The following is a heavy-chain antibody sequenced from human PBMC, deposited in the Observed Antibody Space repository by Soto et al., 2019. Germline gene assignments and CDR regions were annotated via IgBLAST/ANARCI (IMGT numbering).Heavy chain of an antibody. D-gene: IGHD1-20*01. Sequence: ASVKVSCKASGYTFTRYYMHWVRQAPGQGLEWMGIINPSGGSTSYAQKFQGRVTISVDTSKNPFSLRLSSVSAADTAMYYCARAARPGIIVAYLDHWGQGTLVTVSS. CDR1: GYTFTRYY. V-gene: IGHV1-46*01. J-gene: IGHJ4*02. CDR3: ARAARPGIIVAYLDH. CDR2: INPSGGST.